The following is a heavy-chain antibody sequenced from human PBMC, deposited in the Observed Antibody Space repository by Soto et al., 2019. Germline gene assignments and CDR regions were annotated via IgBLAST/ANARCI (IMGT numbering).Heavy chain of an antibody. Sequence: GESLRISCKGAGYSFTGYWIGWVRQMPGKGLEWMGIIYPGDSDTRYSPSFQGQVTISADKSISTAYLQWSSLEASDTAMYYCARPREPEDAFDIWGQGTMVTVSS. CDR1: GYSFTGYW. J-gene: IGHJ3*02. CDR3: ARPREPEDAFDI. CDR2: IYPGDSDT. D-gene: IGHD1-26*01. V-gene: IGHV5-51*01.